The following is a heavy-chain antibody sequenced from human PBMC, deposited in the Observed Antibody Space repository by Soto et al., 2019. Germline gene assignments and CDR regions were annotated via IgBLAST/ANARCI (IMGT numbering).Heavy chain of an antibody. CDR1: GFTFSSYE. D-gene: IGHD3-3*01. Sequence: LRLSCAASGFTFSSYEMNWVRQAPGKGLEWVSYISSSGSTIYYADSVKGRFTISRDNAKNSLYLQMNSLRAEDTAVYYCARDWPRYYDFWSGSFYGMDVWGQGTTVTVSS. V-gene: IGHV3-48*03. J-gene: IGHJ6*02. CDR3: ARDWPRYYDFWSGSFYGMDV. CDR2: ISSSGSTI.